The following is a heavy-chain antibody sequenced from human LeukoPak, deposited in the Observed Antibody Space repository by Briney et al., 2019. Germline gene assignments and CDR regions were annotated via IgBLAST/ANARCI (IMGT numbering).Heavy chain of an antibody. CDR3: ARTRLNDFWSGYHMDV. CDR2: IYYSGST. D-gene: IGHD3-3*01. CDR1: GGSISGYY. Sequence: PSETLSLTCTVSGGSISGYYWSWIRQPPGKGLEWIGYIYYSGSTNYNPSLKSRVTISVDTSKNQFSLKLSSVTAADTAVYYCARTRLNDFWSGYHMDVWGKGTTVTVSS. V-gene: IGHV4-59*01. J-gene: IGHJ6*03.